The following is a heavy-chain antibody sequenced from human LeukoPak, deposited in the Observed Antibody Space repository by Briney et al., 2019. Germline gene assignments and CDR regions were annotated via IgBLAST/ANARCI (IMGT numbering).Heavy chain of an antibody. CDR2: IYYSGST. J-gene: IGHJ4*02. D-gene: IGHD2-15*01. V-gene: IGHV4-59*12. CDR1: GGSISSYY. Sequence: MPSETLSLTCTVSGGSISSYYWSWIRQPPGKGLEWIGYIYYSGSTNYNPSLKSRVTISVDTSKNQFSLKLSSVTAADTAVYYCARGVVAATFDYWGQGTLVTVSS. CDR3: ARGVVAATFDY.